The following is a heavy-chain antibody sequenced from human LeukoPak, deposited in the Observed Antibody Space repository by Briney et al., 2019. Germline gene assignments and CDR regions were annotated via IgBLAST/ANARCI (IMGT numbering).Heavy chain of an antibody. CDR3: ARSFGGGDYYYMDV. J-gene: IGHJ6*03. CDR2: IIPIFGTA. CDR1: GGTFSSYA. Sequence: ASVKVSCKASGGTFSSYAISWVRQAPGQGLEWMGGIIPIFGTANYAQKFQGRVTITADESTSTAYMELSSLRSEDTAVYYCARSFGGGDYYYMDVWGKGTTVTVSS. V-gene: IGHV1-69*01. D-gene: IGHD3-16*01.